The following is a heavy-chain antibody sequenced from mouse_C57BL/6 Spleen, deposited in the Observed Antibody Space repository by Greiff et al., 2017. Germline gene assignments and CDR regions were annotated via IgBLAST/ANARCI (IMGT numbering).Heavy chain of an antibody. J-gene: IGHJ3*01. CDR2: IWGVGST. CDR3: ASDRGAGFAY. Sequence: QVQLKESGPGLVAPSQCLSITCTVSGFSLTSYGVDWVRQSPGKGLEWLGVIWGVGSTNYNSALKSRLSISKDNSKCQVFLIMSSLQTDDTAMYYCASDRGAGFAYWGQGTLVTVSA. CDR1: GFSLTSYG. V-gene: IGHV2-6*01.